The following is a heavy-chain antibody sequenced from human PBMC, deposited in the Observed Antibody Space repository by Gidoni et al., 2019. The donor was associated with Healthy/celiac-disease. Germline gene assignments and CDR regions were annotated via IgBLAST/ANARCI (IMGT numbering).Heavy chain of an antibody. J-gene: IGHJ3*02. D-gene: IGHD2-15*01. CDR3: GSCYSDDAFDI. V-gene: IGHV4-39*01. CDR1: GGSTSSSSYY. Sequence: QLQLQESGPGLVKPSETLSLTCTVSGGSTSSSSYYWGWFRQPPGKGLEWIGSIYYSGSTYYNPSLKSRVTISVDTSKNQFSLKLSSVTAADTAVYYCGSCYSDDAFDIWGQGTMVTVSS. CDR2: IYYSGST.